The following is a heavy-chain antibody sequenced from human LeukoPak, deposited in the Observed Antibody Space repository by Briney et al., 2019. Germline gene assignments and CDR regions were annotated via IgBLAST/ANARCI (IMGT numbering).Heavy chain of an antibody. V-gene: IGHV4-59*01. D-gene: IGHD3-22*01. CDR3: ARGFYDSSGYWMTPFDY. Sequence: PSETLSLTCTVSGGSISSYYWSWIRQPPGKGLEWIGYIYYSGSTNYNPSLKSQVTISVDTSKNQFSLKLSSVTAADTAVYYCARGFYDSSGYWMTPFDYWGQGTLVTVSS. CDR1: GGSISSYY. J-gene: IGHJ4*02. CDR2: IYYSGST.